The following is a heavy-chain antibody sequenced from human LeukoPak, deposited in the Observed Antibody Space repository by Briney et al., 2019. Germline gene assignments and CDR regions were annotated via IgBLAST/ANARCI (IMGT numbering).Heavy chain of an antibody. V-gene: IGHV1-2*02. J-gene: IGHJ4*02. Sequence: ASVKVSCKASGYTFSVYWIHWVRLAPGQGPEWMGWINPNSGGTTFAQKFQGRVTMTRDTSISTVYMELSSLRAEDTAVYYCARVMAMADIDYFDYWGQGTLVTVSS. D-gene: IGHD6-19*01. CDR3: ARVMAMADIDYFDY. CDR2: INPNSGGT. CDR1: GYTFSVYW.